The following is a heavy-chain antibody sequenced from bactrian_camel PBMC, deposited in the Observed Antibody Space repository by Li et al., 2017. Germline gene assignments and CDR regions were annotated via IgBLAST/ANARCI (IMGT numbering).Heavy chain of an antibody. V-gene: IGHV3S55*01. CDR2: IDTTGST. J-gene: IGHJ6*01. CDR1: GYRYDTYC. D-gene: IGHD4*01. CDR3: AAAYSAYVCNFSY. Sequence: HVQLVESGGGSVQAGGSLRLSCAAPGYRYDTYCMGWFRRGPGKEREGVAGIDTTGSTEYSTSVTGRFTISRDNAKNFLYLQMNSLRPEDTAMYYCAAAYSAYVCNFSYWGQWTQVTVS.